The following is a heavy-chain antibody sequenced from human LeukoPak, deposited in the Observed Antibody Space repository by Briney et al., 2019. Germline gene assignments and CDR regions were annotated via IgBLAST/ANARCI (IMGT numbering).Heavy chain of an antibody. CDR3: ARSSFRDWFDP. D-gene: IGHD3-3*02. CDR2: IYYSGST. Sequence: PSETLSLTCTVSGGSISSYYWSWIRQPPGKGLEWIGYIYYSGSTNYNPSLKSRVTISVDTSKNQFSLKLSSVTAADTAVYYCARSSFRDWFDPWGQGTLVTVSS. J-gene: IGHJ5*02. CDR1: GGSISSYY. V-gene: IGHV4-59*01.